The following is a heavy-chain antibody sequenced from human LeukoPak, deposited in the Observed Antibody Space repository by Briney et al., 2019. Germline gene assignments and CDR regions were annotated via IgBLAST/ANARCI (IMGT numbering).Heavy chain of an antibody. CDR3: AKRTSWVDY. Sequence: PGGSLMQSCAGPGFTFSGCAMSWGRLAPGKGLEWVSTVTDNGSSTFYADSVKGRFTISRDNSKDTLYLQMNSLRAEDAAVYYCAKRTSWVDYWGQGTLVTVSS. CDR2: VTDNGSST. D-gene: IGHD1-26*01. CDR1: GFTFSGCA. V-gene: IGHV3-23*01. J-gene: IGHJ4*02.